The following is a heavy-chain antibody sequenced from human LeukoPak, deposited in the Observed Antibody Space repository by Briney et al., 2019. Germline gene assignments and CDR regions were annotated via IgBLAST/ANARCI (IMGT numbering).Heavy chain of an antibody. CDR2: ISSGSSTV. J-gene: IGHJ4*02. D-gene: IGHD1-26*01. V-gene: IGHV3-48*04. Sequence: PGGSLRLSCAASGFTFSSYSMTWVRQTPGKGLQWVSYISSGSSTVYYADSVRGRFTISRDNAENSLYLQMNSLRAEDMALYYCAKGIEAAREGAFDYWGQGTLVTVSS. CDR3: AKGIEAAREGAFDY. CDR1: GFTFSSYS.